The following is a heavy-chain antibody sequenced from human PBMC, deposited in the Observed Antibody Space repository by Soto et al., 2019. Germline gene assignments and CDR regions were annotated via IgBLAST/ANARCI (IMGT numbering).Heavy chain of an antibody. CDR3: AKDLFSGGSYPNWFDP. CDR1: GFSFSSYG. J-gene: IGHJ5*02. CDR2: ISYDGSNK. Sequence: GGSLRLSCAASGFSFSSYGMHWVRQAPGKGLEWVALISYDGSNKFYADSVKGRFTISRDNSKNTLYLQVNSLRAEDTAVYYCAKDLFSGGSYPNWFDPWARAPWSPSPQ. D-gene: IGHD1-26*01. V-gene: IGHV3-30*18.